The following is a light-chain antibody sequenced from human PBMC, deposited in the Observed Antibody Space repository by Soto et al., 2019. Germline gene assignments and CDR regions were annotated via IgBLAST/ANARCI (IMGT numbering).Light chain of an antibody. CDR3: SSYTSRSTRV. CDR2: EVS. CDR1: SSDVGGYKY. V-gene: IGLV2-14*01. J-gene: IGLJ2*01. Sequence: QSVLTQPASVSGSPGQSITISCTGTSSDVGGYKYVSWYQQHPGKAPKLMIYEVSDRPSGVSNRFSGSKSGNTASLTISGLQAEDEADYYCSSYTSRSTRVFGGGTKLTV.